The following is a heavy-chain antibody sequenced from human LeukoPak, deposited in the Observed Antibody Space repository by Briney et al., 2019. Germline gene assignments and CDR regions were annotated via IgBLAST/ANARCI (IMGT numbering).Heavy chain of an antibody. CDR2: ISWNSGSI. V-gene: IGHV3-9*01. Sequence: PGGSLRLSCAASGFTFDDYAMHWVRQAPGKGLERVSGISWNSGSIGYADSVKGRFTISRDNAKNSLYLQMNSLRAEDTALYYCAKEAVAGTVDYWGQGTLVTVSS. D-gene: IGHD6-19*01. J-gene: IGHJ4*02. CDR1: GFTFDDYA. CDR3: AKEAVAGTVDY.